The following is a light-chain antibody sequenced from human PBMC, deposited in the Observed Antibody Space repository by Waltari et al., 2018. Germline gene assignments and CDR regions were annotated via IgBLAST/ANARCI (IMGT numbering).Light chain of an antibody. CDR2: DVS. CDR1: SRHVGAYHY. J-gene: IGLJ3*02. V-gene: IGLV2-14*03. CDR3: SSYTTRGTWV. Sequence: QSALTQPASVSGSPGPSITLSCTGASRHVGAYHYVSWYQHLPGRAPKLLIYDVSHRPSGVSDRLSGSKSGNTASLTISGLQPEDEADYYCSSYTTRGTWVFGGGTKLTVL.